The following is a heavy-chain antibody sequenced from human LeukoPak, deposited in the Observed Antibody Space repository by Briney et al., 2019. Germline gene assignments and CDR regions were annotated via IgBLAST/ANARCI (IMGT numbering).Heavy chain of an antibody. CDR2: MNPYTGNT. J-gene: IGHJ4*02. Sequence: ASVKVSCKASGYTFTNYDINWVRQAPGQRPEWMGWMNPYTGNTGYAPKFQGRVTMSRDTSISTAYMELTRLTSEDTAVYYCARSLACGDYYHTPDFWGQGTLITVSS. V-gene: IGHV1-8*01. D-gene: IGHD2-21*02. CDR3: ARSLACGDYYHTPDF. CDR1: GYTFTNYD.